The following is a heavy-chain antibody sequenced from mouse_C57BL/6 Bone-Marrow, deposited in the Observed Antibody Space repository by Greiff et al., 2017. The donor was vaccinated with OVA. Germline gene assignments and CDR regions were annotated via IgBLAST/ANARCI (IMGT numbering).Heavy chain of an antibody. CDR2: ILPSIGRT. D-gene: IGHD1-1*01. Sequence: VQLQQSGSELRSPGSSVKLSCKDFDSEVFPIAYMSWVRQKPGHGFEWIGGILPSIGRTIYGEKFEDKATLDADTLSNTAYLELNSLTSEDSAIYYCARRKEITTVVAKGYWYFDVWGTGTTVTVSS. J-gene: IGHJ1*03. V-gene: IGHV15-2*01. CDR3: ARRKEITTVVAKGYWYFDV. CDR1: DSEVFPIAY.